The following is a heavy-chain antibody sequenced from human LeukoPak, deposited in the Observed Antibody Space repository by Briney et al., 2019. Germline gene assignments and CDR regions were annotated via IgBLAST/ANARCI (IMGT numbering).Heavy chain of an antibody. CDR3: AKDMTYYYDSSGYY. V-gene: IGHV3-23*01. Sequence: PGGSLRLSCAASGFTFSSYAMSWVRQAPGKGLEWVSAISGSGGSTYYADSVKGRFTIPRVNSKNTLDLQMNSLRAEDTAVYYCAKDMTYYYDSSGYYWGQGTLVTVSS. CDR2: ISGSGGST. CDR1: GFTFSSYA. D-gene: IGHD3-22*01. J-gene: IGHJ4*02.